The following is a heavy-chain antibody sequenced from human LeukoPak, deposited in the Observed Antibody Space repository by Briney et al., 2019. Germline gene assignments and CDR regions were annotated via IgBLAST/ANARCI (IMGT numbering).Heavy chain of an antibody. Sequence: GESLRLSCAASGFIFGSYWMSWVRQVPGKGLEWVANIKQDGSETYYVDSVEGRFTISRDNAKNSLFLQMNSLRADVTALYYCARGVTSAWYLRYYFEYWGQGILVTVSS. CDR1: GFIFGSYW. J-gene: IGHJ4*02. CDR2: IKQDGSET. CDR3: ARGVTSAWYLRYYFEY. D-gene: IGHD6-13*01. V-gene: IGHV3-7*03.